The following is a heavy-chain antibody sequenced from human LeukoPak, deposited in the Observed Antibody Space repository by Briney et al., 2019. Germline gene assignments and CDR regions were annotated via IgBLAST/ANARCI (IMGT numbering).Heavy chain of an antibody. CDR3: AKDRSRSWSFDY. V-gene: IGHV3-30*04. CDR2: ISYDGSNK. Sequence: GGSLRLSCAASGFTFSSYAMHWVRQAPGKGLEWVAVISYDGSNKYYADSVKGRFTISRDNSKNTLYLQMNSLRAEDTAVYYCAKDRSRSWSFDYWGQGTLVTVSS. CDR1: GFTFSSYA. J-gene: IGHJ4*02. D-gene: IGHD6-13*01.